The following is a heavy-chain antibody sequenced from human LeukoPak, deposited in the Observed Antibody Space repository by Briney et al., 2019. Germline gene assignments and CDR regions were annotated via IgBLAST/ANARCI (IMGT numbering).Heavy chain of an antibody. J-gene: IGHJ3*02. V-gene: IGHV3-21*01. CDR3: ARDRDFTFGGVIAAFDI. CDR1: GFTFSSYS. D-gene: IGHD3-16*01. Sequence: KSGGSLRLSCAASGFTFSSYSMNWVRQAPGKGLEWVSSISSSSSYIYYADSVKGRFTISRDNAKNSLYLQMNSLRAEDTAVYYCARDRDFTFGGVIAAFDIWGQGTMVTVSS. CDR2: ISSSSSYI.